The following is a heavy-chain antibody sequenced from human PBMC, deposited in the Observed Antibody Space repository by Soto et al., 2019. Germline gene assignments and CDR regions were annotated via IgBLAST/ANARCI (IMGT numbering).Heavy chain of an antibody. J-gene: IGHJ5*02. CDR3: ASAYCGGDCYSPLDP. V-gene: IGHV1-46*01. D-gene: IGHD2-21*02. Sequence: ASVKVSCKASGYTFTSYYMHWVRQAPGQGLEWMGIINPSGGSTSYAQKFQGRVTMTRDTSTSTVYMELSSLRSEDTAVYYCASAYCGGDCYSPLDPWGQGTLVTVSS. CDR2: INPSGGST. CDR1: GYTFTSYY.